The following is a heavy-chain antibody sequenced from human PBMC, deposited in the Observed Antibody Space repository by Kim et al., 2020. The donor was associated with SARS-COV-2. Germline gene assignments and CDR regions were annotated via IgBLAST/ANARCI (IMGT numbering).Heavy chain of an antibody. CDR3: ARQESPYDSSGYYYTLYFDY. D-gene: IGHD3-22*01. CDR2: IYYSGST. J-gene: IGHJ4*02. V-gene: IGHV4-39*01. CDR1: GGSISSSSYY. Sequence: SETLSLTCTVSGGSISSSSYYWGWIRQPPGKGLEWIGSIYYSGSTYYNPSLKSRVTISVDTSKNQFSLKLSSVTAADTAVYYCARQESPYDSSGYYYTLYFDYWGQGTLVTVSS.